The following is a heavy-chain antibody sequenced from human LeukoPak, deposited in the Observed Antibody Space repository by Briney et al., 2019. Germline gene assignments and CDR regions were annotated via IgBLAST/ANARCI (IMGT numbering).Heavy chain of an antibody. CDR3: ARDLGNSGWYTFDH. CDR1: GDSVSSNNGA. CDR2: TYYRSEWYN. D-gene: IGHD6-19*01. J-gene: IGHJ4*02. V-gene: IGHV6-1*01. Sequence: SQTLSLTCAISGDSVSSNNGAWNWIRQSPSRGLEWLGRTYYRSEWYNDYAVSMKGRITINPDTSKNQSSLQLNSVTPEDTAVYYCARDLGNSGWYTFDHWGQGTLVTVSS.